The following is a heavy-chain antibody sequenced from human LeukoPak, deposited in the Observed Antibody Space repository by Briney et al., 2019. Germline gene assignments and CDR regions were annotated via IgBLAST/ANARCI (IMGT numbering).Heavy chain of an antibody. CDR3: ARMKGCSSTTCYFAIY. D-gene: IGHD2-2*01. V-gene: IGHV3-7*05. Sequence: GGSLRLSCAASGFTFSTFWMTWVRHAPGKGLEWVANIKEDGREKYYVDSLKGRFTISRDNAKNSLYLQMNSLRAEDTAVYYCARMKGCSSTTCYFAIYWGQGTLVTVSS. CDR1: GFTFSTFW. J-gene: IGHJ4*02. CDR2: IKEDGREK.